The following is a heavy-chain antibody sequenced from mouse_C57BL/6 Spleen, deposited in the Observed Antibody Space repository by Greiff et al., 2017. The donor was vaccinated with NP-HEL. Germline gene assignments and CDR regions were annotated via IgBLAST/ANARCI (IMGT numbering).Heavy chain of an antibody. CDR2: IYPGDGDT. CDR3: GKEGYCGRNYGLYFDV. J-gene: IGHJ1*03. Sequence: VQRVESGPELVKPGASVKISCKASGYAFSSSWMNWVKQRPGKGLEWIGRIYPGDGDTNYNGKFKGKATLTADKSSSTAYMQLSSLTSEASAVYLWGKEGYCGRNYGLYFDVWGTGATGTVSS. CDR1: GYAFSSSW. D-gene: IGHD1-1*01. V-gene: IGHV1-82*01.